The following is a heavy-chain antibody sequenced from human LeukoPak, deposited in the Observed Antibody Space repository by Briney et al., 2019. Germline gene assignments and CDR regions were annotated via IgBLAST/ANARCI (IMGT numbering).Heavy chain of an antibody. Sequence: PGGSLRLSCAASGFTFSSYGMSWVRQAPGKGLEWVSGISGSGGRTYYADSVKGRFTISRDNSKNTLYLQMNSLRAEDTAVYYCARRLRDPDYYYYMDVWGKGTTVTVSS. CDR1: GFTFSSYG. CDR2: ISGSGGRT. CDR3: ARRLRDPDYYYYMDV. J-gene: IGHJ6*03. V-gene: IGHV3-23*01. D-gene: IGHD5-24*01.